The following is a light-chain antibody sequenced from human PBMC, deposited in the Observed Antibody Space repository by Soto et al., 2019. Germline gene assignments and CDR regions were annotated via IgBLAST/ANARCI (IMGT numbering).Light chain of an antibody. CDR2: DND. J-gene: IGLJ1*01. CDR1: SSNIGSND. V-gene: IGLV1-51*01. Sequence: QSVLTQPPSVSAAPGQKVTISCSGSSSNIGSNDVSWYQQLPGTAPKFLIFDNDKRPSGIPDRFSGSKSGTSAALGITGLQTGDEADYYCGTLDTSLSAFVFGTGTKLTVL. CDR3: GTLDTSLSAFV.